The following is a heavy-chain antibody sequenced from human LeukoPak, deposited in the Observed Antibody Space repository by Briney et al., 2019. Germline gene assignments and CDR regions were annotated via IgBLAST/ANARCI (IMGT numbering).Heavy chain of an antibody. CDR3: AKEWIRGVINY. J-gene: IGHJ4*02. CDR1: GFTFSNYD. Sequence: GGSLRLSCAASGFTFSNYDMHWVRQAPGKGLEWVAVISYDGTNKYYADSVKGRFTISRDNSKNTLYLQMNSLRAEDTAVYYCAKEWIRGVINYWGQGTPVTVSS. CDR2: ISYDGTNK. V-gene: IGHV3-30*18. D-gene: IGHD3-10*01.